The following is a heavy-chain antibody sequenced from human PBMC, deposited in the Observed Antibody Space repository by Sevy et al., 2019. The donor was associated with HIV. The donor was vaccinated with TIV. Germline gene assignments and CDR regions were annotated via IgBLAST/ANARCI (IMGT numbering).Heavy chain of an antibody. CDR2: INWDGGST. CDR1: GFTFDDFG. Sequence: GGSLRLSCAASGFTFDDFGMSWVRHAPGKGLEWVASINWDGGSTTYADSVKGRFTISRDNAKNSLGLQMNSLRADDTALYYCAREKSFGGACYHFDNWGQGTLVTVSS. V-gene: IGHV3-20*04. D-gene: IGHD2-21*02. CDR3: AREKSFGGACYHFDN. J-gene: IGHJ4*02.